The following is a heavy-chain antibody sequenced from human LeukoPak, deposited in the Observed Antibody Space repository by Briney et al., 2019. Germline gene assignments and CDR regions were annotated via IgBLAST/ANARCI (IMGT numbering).Heavy chain of an antibody. V-gene: IGHV3-7*01. J-gene: IGHJ6*02. CDR3: ARDGGYSGYVPYYYYGMDV. Sequence: PGGSLRLSCAASGFTFSSYWMSWVRQAPGKGLEWVANIKQDGSEKYYVDSVKGRFTISRDNAKNSLYLQMNSLRAEDTAVYYCARDGGYSGYVPYYYYGMDVWGQGTTDTVSS. CDR1: GFTFSSYW. D-gene: IGHD5-12*01. CDR2: IKQDGSEK.